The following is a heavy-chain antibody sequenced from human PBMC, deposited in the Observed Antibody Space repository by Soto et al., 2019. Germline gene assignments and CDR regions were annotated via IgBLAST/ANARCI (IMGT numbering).Heavy chain of an antibody. V-gene: IGHV1-69*01. J-gene: IGHJ4*02. CDR1: GGTFSSYA. CDR2: IIPIFGTA. CDR3: ARVEHSRSGLPMIDSGYFGC. Sequence: QVQLVQSGAEVKKPGSSVKVSCKASGGTFSSYAISWVRQAPGQGLEWMGGIIPIFGTANYAQKFQGRVTITAHESTSTAYMVLSSLGVEDTAVYYCARVEHSRSGLPMIDSGYFGCLGQGALVSVSS. D-gene: IGHD3-22*01.